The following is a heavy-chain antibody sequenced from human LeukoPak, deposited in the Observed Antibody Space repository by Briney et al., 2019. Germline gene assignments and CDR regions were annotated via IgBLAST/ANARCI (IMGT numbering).Heavy chain of an antibody. CDR1: GFTFSSYA. J-gene: IGHJ6*03. D-gene: IGHD2-8*01. CDR2: FSGSGGTS. CDR3: ANGNRCTSPNCLGYYYFYMDV. Sequence: GGSLRLSCAASGFTFSSYAMNWVRQAPGRGLEWVSGFSGSGGTSYYADSVKGRFTISRDNSKNTLYLQMNSLRAEDTAVYYCANGNRCTSPNCLGYYYFYMDVWGKGTTVTVSS. V-gene: IGHV3-23*01.